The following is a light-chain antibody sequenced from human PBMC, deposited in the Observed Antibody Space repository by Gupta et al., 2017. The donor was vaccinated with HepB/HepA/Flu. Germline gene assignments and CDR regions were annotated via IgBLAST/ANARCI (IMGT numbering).Light chain of an antibody. CDR3: QVWDSSSAQGV. CDR1: NIGSKS. V-gene: IGLV3-21*04. CDR2: YDI. Sequence: SDVLTQPPSVSVAPGKADRITCGGNNIGSKSVHCYQQQPAQAPELLIYYDIDRPSGIPARFSGANSGNTATLPISRVEAGDEADYYCQVWDSSSAQGVFGGGTKLTVL. J-gene: IGLJ2*01.